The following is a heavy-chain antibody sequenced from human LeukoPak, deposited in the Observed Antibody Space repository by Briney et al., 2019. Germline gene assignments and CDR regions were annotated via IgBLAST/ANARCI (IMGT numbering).Heavy chain of an antibody. J-gene: IGHJ5*02. CDR1: GFTFSDYY. V-gene: IGHV3-11*01. CDR3: AKSTAHGMGATERPSFDP. D-gene: IGHD1-26*01. CDR2: ISTGGSTI. Sequence: GGSLRLSCAASGFTFSDYYMSWIRQAPGKGQEWVSYISTGGSTIYYADSVKGRFTISRDNAKNSLYLQMNSLRAEDTAVYYCAKSTAHGMGATERPSFDPWGQGTLVTVSS.